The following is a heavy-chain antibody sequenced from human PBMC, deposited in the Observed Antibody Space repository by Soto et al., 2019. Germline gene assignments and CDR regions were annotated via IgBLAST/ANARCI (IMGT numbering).Heavy chain of an antibody. CDR2: MNPNSGNT. V-gene: IGHV1-8*01. CDR3: ARARITIFGVVIT. Sequence: ASVKVSRKASGYTFTSYDINWVRQATGQGLEWMGWMNPNSGNTGYAQKFQGRVTMTRNTSISTAYMELSSLRSEDTAVHYCARARITIFGVVITWGQGTLVTVSS. D-gene: IGHD3-3*01. J-gene: IGHJ4*02. CDR1: GYTFTSYD.